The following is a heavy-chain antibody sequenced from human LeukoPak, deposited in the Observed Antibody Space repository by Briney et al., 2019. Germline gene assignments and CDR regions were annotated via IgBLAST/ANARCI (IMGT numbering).Heavy chain of an antibody. CDR3: ARHDDIAVLRNGLDV. Sequence: SETLSLTCPVCGGSITTYYWSWIRQPPGKGLEWLGYIYYSRSTMYNPSLKSRVTISIDTSKNQLSLKVNSVTAADTAVYYCARHDDIAVLRNGLDVWGQGTTVTVSS. CDR2: IYYSRST. V-gene: IGHV4-59*08. CDR1: GGSITTYY. J-gene: IGHJ6*02. D-gene: IGHD6-19*01.